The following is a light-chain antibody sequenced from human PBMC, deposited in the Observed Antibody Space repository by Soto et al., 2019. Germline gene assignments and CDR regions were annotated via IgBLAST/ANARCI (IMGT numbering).Light chain of an antibody. J-gene: IGKJ1*01. CDR1: QSVSSY. Sequence: EIVLTQSPATLSLSPGERATLSCRASQSVSSYLAWYQQKPGQAPRLLIYGASSRATGIPDRFSGSGSGTDFTLTISSLQSEDFAVYYCQQYNNWPRTFGQGTKVEIK. CDR2: GAS. CDR3: QQYNNWPRT. V-gene: IGKV3D-15*01.